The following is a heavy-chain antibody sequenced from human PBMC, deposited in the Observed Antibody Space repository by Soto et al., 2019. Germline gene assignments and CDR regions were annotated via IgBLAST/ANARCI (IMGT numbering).Heavy chain of an antibody. D-gene: IGHD3-16*01. CDR2: IIPIFGTA. CDR1: GGTFSSYA. V-gene: IGHV1-69*01. CDR3: ARDRGDMTYVPQGWFDP. J-gene: IGHJ5*02. Sequence: QVQLVQSGAEVKKPGSSVKVSCKASGGTFSSYAISWVRQAPGQGLEWMGGIIPIFGTANYAQKFQGRVTITADESTSTAYMELSSLRSEDTAVYYCARDRGDMTYVPQGWFDPWGQGTLVTVSS.